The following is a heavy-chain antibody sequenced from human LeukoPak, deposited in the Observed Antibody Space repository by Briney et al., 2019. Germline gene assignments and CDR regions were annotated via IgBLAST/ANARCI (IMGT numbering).Heavy chain of an antibody. CDR3: ARVPTTVTTVYFDY. V-gene: IGHV3-48*03. J-gene: IGHJ4*02. CDR2: ISSSGSIM. D-gene: IGHD4-17*01. CDR1: GFTFSAYE. Sequence: GGSLRLSCAASGFTFSAYEMNWVRQAPGKGLEWVSYISSSGSIMNYADSVKGRFTISRDNSKNTLYLQMNSLRAEDTAVYYCARVPTTVTTVYFDYWGQGTLVTVSS.